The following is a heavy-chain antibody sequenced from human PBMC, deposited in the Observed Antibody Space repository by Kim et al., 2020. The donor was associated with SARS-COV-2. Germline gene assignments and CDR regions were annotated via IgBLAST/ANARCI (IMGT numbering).Heavy chain of an antibody. V-gene: IGHV3-30*14. J-gene: IGHJ6*02. D-gene: IGHD7-27*01. Sequence: DTVQGRVTISRDKSKNTLYLQMSSLRAEDTAVYYCAVNWDPNYYYYGMDVWGQGTTVTVSS. CDR3: AVNWDPNYYYYGMDV.